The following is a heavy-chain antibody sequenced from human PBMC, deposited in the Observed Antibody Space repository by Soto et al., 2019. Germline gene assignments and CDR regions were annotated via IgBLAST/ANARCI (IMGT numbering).Heavy chain of an antibody. V-gene: IGHV3-23*01. CDR3: AKAGFCTGVSCYFYYFDS. D-gene: IGHD2-15*01. CDR2: IGGSCATP. Sequence: EVQLLESGGGLLQPGGSLRLSCSASGFTFKNYDMAWVRQAPGEGLEWVSGIGGSCATPYHADSVKARFTISRDNSKNTLLLQMYSLSAGDTAVYFCAKAGFCTGVSCYFYYFDSWGQGALVTVSS. J-gene: IGHJ4*02. CDR1: GFTFKNYD.